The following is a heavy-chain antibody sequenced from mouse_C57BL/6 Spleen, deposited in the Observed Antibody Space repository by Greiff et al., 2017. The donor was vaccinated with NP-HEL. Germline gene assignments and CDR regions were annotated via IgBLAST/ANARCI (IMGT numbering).Heavy chain of an antibody. CDR2: IYPGSGNP. D-gene: IGHD1-1*01. CDR3: ARAREFTPFAY. J-gene: IGHJ3*01. CDR1: GYSFTSYY. Sequence: QVQLKQSGPELVKPGASVKISCKASGYSFTSYYIHWVKQRPGQGLEWIGWIYPGSGNPKYNEKFKGKATLTADTSSSTAYMQLSSLTSEDSAVYYCARAREFTPFAYWGQGTLVTVSA. V-gene: IGHV1-66*01.